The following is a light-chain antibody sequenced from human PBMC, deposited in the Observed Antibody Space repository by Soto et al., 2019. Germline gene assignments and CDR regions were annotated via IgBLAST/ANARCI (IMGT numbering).Light chain of an antibody. V-gene: IGKV1-39*01. CDR2: AAS. CDR1: QSISSY. CDR3: QQSYSTPIT. J-gene: IGKJ5*01. Sequence: DFQMTQSPSSLSASVGDRVTITCRASQSISSYLNWYQQKPGKAPKLLIYAASSLQSGVPSRVSGSGSGTDFTLTISSLQPEDFATYYCQQSYSTPITFGQGTRLEI.